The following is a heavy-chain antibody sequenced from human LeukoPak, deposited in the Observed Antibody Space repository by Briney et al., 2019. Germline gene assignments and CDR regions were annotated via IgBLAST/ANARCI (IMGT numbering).Heavy chain of an antibody. CDR2: INPNSGGT. J-gene: IGHJ4*02. CDR3: ARDLSSTSNWEFDY. D-gene: IGHD1-26*01. Sequence: ASVKVSCKPSGYSFSGYFIHWGRQAPGPGLQWMGRINPNSGGTEYEQSFQGRVTMTRDTSISTAYVEVSTLISDDTAVYYCARDLSSTSNWEFDYWGQGTLVTVSS. V-gene: IGHV1-2*06. CDR1: GYSFSGYF.